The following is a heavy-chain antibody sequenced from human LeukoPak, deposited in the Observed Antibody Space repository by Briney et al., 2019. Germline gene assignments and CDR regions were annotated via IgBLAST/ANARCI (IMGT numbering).Heavy chain of an antibody. D-gene: IGHD3-9*01. CDR2: IKYDGSEI. CDR3: ARESPSGRYFDWLLSPFDY. J-gene: IGHJ4*02. CDR1: GFPFSNYW. V-gene: IGHV3-7*01. Sequence: GGSLRLSCAASGFPFSNYWMTWVRQAPGKGLEWVEWVANIKYDGSEIYYIDSVKGRFTISRDNAKNSLYLQMNSLRVEDTAIYYCARESPSGRYFDWLLSPFDYWGQGTLVTVSS.